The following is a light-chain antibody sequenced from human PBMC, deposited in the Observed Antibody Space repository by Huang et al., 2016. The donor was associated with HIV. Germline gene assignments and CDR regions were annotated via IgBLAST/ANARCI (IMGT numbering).Light chain of an antibody. Sequence: DIVVTQSPDSLALSLGGRAAINCTASQSVLKTSNNKNCLSWYQLKPGQPPKLLIYWASTRETGVPYRFSGSASGTHFTLTIASLQAEDVAVYYCEQYYDTPQTFGQGTKVEVK. CDR2: WAS. CDR3: EQYYDTPQT. J-gene: IGKJ1*01. V-gene: IGKV4-1*01. CDR1: QSVLKTSNNKNC.